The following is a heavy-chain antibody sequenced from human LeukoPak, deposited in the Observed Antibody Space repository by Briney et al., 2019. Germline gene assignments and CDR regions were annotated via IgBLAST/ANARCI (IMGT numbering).Heavy chain of an antibody. CDR1: EGTFSSYG. Sequence: ASVKVSCKASEGTFSSYGISWVRQAPGQGLEWMGWISAYNGNTNYAQKLQGRVTMTTDTSTSTAYMELRSLRSDDTAVYYCARADITMVRGVSYFDYWGQGTLVTVSS. V-gene: IGHV1-18*01. D-gene: IGHD3-10*01. CDR3: ARADITMVRGVSYFDY. CDR2: ISAYNGNT. J-gene: IGHJ4*02.